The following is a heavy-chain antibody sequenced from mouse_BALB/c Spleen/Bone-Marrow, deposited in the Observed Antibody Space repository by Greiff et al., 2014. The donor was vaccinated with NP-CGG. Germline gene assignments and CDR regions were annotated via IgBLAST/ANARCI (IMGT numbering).Heavy chain of an antibody. CDR3: ARSYYGNYYYAMDY. J-gene: IGHJ4*01. CDR1: GYTFTDYY. V-gene: IGHV1-19*01. CDR2: VNPYNGGT. Sequence: EVQLQQSGPELVKPGASVKMSCKASGYTFTDYYMDWVKQSHGESFEWIGRVNPYNGGTSYNQKFKGKATSTVDKSSSTAYMVLNSLTSEDSAVYYCARSYYGNYYYAMDYWGQGTSVTVSS. D-gene: IGHD2-10*01.